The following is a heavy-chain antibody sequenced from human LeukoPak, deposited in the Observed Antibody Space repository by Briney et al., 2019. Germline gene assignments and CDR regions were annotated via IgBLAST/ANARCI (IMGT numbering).Heavy chain of an antibody. CDR2: IYYSGST. J-gene: IGHJ3*02. Sequence: SETLSLTCPVSGGSISSYYWSWIRQPPGKGLEWIGYIYYSGSTNYNPSLKSRVTISVDTSKNQFSLKLSSVTAADTAVYYCARTSGDAFDIWGQGTMVTVSS. V-gene: IGHV4-59*01. CDR1: GGSISSYY. CDR3: ARTSGDAFDI.